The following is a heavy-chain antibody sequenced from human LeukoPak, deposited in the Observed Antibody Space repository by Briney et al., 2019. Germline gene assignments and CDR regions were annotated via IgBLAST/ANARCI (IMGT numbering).Heavy chain of an antibody. CDR2: IIPILGIA. V-gene: IGHV1-69*02. CDR3: ARVAATYDAFDI. D-gene: IGHD6-25*01. J-gene: IGHJ3*02. Sequence: ASVKVSCKASGGTFSSYTISWVRQAPGQGLEWMGRIIPILGIANYAQKFQGRVTITADKSTSTAYMELSGLRSEDTAVYYCARVAATYDAFDIWGQGTMVTVSS. CDR1: GGTFSSYT.